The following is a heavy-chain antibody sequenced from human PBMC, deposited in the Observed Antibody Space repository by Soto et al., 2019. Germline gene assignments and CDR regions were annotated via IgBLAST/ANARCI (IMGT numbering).Heavy chain of an antibody. CDR2: IYWNDDK. CDR1: GFSLSTSGVG. V-gene: IGHV2-5*01. J-gene: IGHJ4*02. Sequence: QITLKESGPPLVKPTQTLTLTCTFSGFSLSTSGVGVGWIRQPPGKALEWLALIYWNDDKRYSPSLKSRLTITKDTSKNQVVLTMTNMDPVDTATYYCAHGRITIFGVVSPPFDYWGQGTLVTVSS. D-gene: IGHD3-3*01. CDR3: AHGRITIFGVVSPPFDY.